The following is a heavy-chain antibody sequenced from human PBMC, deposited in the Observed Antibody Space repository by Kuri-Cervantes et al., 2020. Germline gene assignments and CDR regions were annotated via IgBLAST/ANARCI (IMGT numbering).Heavy chain of an antibody. V-gene: IGHV4-34*01. CDR1: GGSFSGYY. D-gene: IGHD3-22*01. CDR2: IYHSGST. Sequence: GSLRLSCAVYGGSFSGYYWSWIRQPPGKGLEWIGSIYHSGSTYYNPSLKSRVTISVDTSKNQFSLKLSSVTAADTAVYYCATTADSSGYYLNFDYWGQGTLVTVSS. CDR3: ATTADSSGYYLNFDY. J-gene: IGHJ4*02.